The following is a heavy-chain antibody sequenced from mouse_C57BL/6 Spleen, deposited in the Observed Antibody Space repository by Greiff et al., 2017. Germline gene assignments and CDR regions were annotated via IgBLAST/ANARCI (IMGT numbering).Heavy chain of an antibody. CDR1: GYTFTSYW. CDR3: ASTVVANYYAMDY. J-gene: IGHJ4*01. V-gene: IGHV1-52*01. D-gene: IGHD1-1*01. Sequence: VQLQQPGAELVRPGSSVKLSCKASGYTFTSYWMHWVKQRPIQGLEWIGNIDPSDSETHYNQKFKDKATLTVDKSSSTAYMQLSSLNSEDSAVYYCASTVVANYYAMDYWGQGTSVTVSS. CDR2: IDPSDSET.